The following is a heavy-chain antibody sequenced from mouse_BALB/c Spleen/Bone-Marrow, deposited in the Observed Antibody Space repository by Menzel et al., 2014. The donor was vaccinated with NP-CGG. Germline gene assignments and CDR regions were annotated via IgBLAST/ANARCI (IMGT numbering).Heavy chain of an antibody. J-gene: IGHJ2*01. CDR3: ARGYGSSHFDH. Sequence: QVQLKESGPELVRPGVSVKISCKGSGYTFTDYAMHWVKQSHAKSLEWIGVINTYSGDANYNQTFKGKATMTVDKSSSIAYMELARLTSEDSAIYYCARGYGSSHFDHWGQGSTLTVSS. CDR1: GYTFTDYA. V-gene: IGHV1-67*01. CDR2: INTYSGDA. D-gene: IGHD1-1*01.